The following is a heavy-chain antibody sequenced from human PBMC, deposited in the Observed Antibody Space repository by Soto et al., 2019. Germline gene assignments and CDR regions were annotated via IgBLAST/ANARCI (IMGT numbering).Heavy chain of an antibody. CDR1: GFTFSSYS. Sequence: GGSLRLSCAASGFTFSSYSMNWVRQAPGKGLEWVSSISSSSSYIYYADSVKGRFTISRDNAKNSLYLQMNSLRAEDTAVYYCARDWVMVRGVIGYWGQGTLVTVSS. D-gene: IGHD3-10*01. CDR2: ISSSSSYI. CDR3: ARDWVMVRGVIGY. V-gene: IGHV3-21*01. J-gene: IGHJ4*02.